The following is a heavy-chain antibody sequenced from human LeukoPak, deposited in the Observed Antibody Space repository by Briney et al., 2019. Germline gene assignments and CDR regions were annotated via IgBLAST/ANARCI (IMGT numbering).Heavy chain of an antibody. CDR3: ARFKGGTGFDY. D-gene: IGHD1-26*01. CDR2: ISSSGKA. CDR1: GGSISSSNYY. V-gene: IGHV4-39*01. J-gene: IGHJ4*02. Sequence: SETLSLTCTVSGGSISSSNYYWAWIRQPPGQGFEWIATISSSGKAYYYPSLMSRVTISVDTSKNQFSLGVTSVTAADTGLFYCARFKGGTGFDYWGRGILVIVS.